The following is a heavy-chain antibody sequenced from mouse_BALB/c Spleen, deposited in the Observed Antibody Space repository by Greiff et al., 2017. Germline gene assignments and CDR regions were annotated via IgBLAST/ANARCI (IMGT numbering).Heavy chain of an antibody. CDR1: GFTFSSYG. Sequence: EVKLVESGGDLVKPGGSLKLSCAASGFTFSSYGMSWVRQTPEKRLEWVATISSGGSYTYYPDSVKGRFTISRDNANNTQYLQMNRLKSEDTARYNCSRQGYDAPDYWGQGTTLTVSS. D-gene: IGHD2-3*01. CDR2: ISSGGSYT. V-gene: IGHV5-6*01. CDR3: SRQGYDAPDY. J-gene: IGHJ2*01.